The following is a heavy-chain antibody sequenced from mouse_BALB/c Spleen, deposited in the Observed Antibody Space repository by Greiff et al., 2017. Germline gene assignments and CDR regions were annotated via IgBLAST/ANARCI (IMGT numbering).Heavy chain of an antibody. V-gene: IGHV1-69*02. CDR1: GYTFTSYW. D-gene: IGHD2-1*01. Sequence: QVQLQQPGAELVKPGAPVKLSCKASGYTFTSYWMNWVKQRPGRGLEWIGRIDPSDSETHYNQKFKDKATLTVDKSSSTAYIQLSSLTSEDSAVYYCARGNYFYAMDYWGQGTSVTVSS. J-gene: IGHJ4*01. CDR3: ARGNYFYAMDY. CDR2: IDPSDSET.